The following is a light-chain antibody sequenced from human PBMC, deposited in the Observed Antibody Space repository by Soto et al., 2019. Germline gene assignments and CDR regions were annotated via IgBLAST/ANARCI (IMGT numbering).Light chain of an antibody. CDR3: QQHSHWPPWT. Sequence: DIVMTQSPATLSVSPGESATLSCRASQSVGRNLAWYQQKAGQAPRLLIYGASNRATGIPARFSGSGSGTDFTLTISNLEPEDFAVYYCQQHSHWPPWTFGQGTKVDIK. V-gene: IGKV3-11*01. CDR1: QSVGRN. CDR2: GAS. J-gene: IGKJ1*01.